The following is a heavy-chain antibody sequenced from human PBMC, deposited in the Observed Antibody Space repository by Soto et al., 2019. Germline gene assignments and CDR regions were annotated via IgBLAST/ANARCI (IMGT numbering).Heavy chain of an antibody. CDR3: ERGYMGATSGVGY. CDR1: GFTFSSYS. J-gene: IGHJ4*02. CDR2: ISSSSSYI. Sequence: PXESLRLSCAASGFTFSSYSMNWVRQAPGKGLEWVSSISSSSSYIYYADSVKGRFTISRDNAKNSLYLQMNSLRAEDTAVYYCERGYMGATSGVGYWGQGTLVTVSS. D-gene: IGHD1-26*01. V-gene: IGHV3-21*01.